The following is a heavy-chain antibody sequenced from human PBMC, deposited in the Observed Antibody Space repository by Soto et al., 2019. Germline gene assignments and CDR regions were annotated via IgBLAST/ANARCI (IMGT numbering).Heavy chain of an antibody. CDR3: AKPLLGFDYGDYGYFDY. Sequence: SLRLSCAASGFTFDDYAMHWVRQAPGKGLEWVSGISWNSGSIGYADSVKGRFTISRDNAKNSLYLQMNSLRAEDTALYYCAKPLLGFDYGDYGYFDYWGQGTLVTVSS. CDR1: GFTFDDYA. D-gene: IGHD4-17*01. CDR2: ISWNSGSI. J-gene: IGHJ4*02. V-gene: IGHV3-9*01.